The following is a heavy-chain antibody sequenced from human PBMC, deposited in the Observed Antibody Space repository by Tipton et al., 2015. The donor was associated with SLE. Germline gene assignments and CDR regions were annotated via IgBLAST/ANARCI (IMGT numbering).Heavy chain of an antibody. CDR2: IYYSGSP. J-gene: IGHJ3*02. D-gene: IGHD1-26*01. V-gene: IGHV4-39*07. Sequence: TLSLTCTVSGGSISSSSYYLGWIRQPPGKGLEWIGSIYYSGSPYYNPSLKSRVTISVDTSKNQFSLKLSSVTAADTAVYYCARDEGGGSHAFDMWGQGTMVTVSS. CDR3: ARDEGGGSHAFDM. CDR1: GGSISSSSYY.